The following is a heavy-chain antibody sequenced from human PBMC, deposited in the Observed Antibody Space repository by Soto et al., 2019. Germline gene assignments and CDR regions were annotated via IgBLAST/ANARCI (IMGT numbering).Heavy chain of an antibody. D-gene: IGHD3-3*01. J-gene: IGHJ6*02. CDR2: TYYRSKWYN. CDR3: ARDRLPYDFWSGSFIGYYYGMDV. V-gene: IGHV6-1*01. CDR1: GDSVSSNSAA. Sequence: SQTLSLTCVISGDSVSSNSAAWNWIRQSPSRGLEWLGRTYYRSKWYNDYAVSVKSRITINPDTSKNQFSLQLNSVTPEDTAVYYCARDRLPYDFWSGSFIGYYYGMDVWGQGTTVTVSS.